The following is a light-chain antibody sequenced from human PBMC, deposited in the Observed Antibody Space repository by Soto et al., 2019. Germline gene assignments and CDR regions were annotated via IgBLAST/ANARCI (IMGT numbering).Light chain of an antibody. CDR2: EVS. J-gene: IGKJ4*01. CDR3: QQYGSSPALT. Sequence: EIVLTQSPGTLSLSPGERATLSCRASQTVSSSLAWYQQKPGQAPRLLIYEVSNRATGIPARFSGSGSGADFTLTISSLEPEDFAVYYCQQYGSSPALTFGGGTKVDIK. V-gene: IGKV3-20*01. CDR1: QTVSSS.